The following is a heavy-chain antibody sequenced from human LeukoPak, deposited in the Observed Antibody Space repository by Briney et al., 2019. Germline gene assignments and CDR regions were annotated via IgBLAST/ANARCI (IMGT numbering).Heavy chain of an antibody. D-gene: IGHD4-17*01. CDR1: GFTFSSYW. CDR3: ARYGALDY. Sequence: GGSLRLSCAASGFTFSSYWISSVRQTPGKGLQWVANINQDGSEKYYVDSLKGRFTISRDNAKNSLYLQMKSLRTEDTAVYYCARYGALDYWGQGTLVTVSS. J-gene: IGHJ4*02. CDR2: INQDGSEK. V-gene: IGHV3-7*04.